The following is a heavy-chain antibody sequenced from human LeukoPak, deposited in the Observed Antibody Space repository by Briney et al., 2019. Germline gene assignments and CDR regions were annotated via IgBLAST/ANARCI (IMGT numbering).Heavy chain of an antibody. CDR1: GFTFSSHW. CDR2: INPDGSGG. CDR3: ASLGLSSDY. V-gene: IGHV3-7*01. J-gene: IGHJ4*02. D-gene: IGHD2/OR15-2a*01. Sequence: GGSLRLSCGASGFTFSSHWMSWVRQAPGKGLEWVAIINPDGSGGFFADSVKGRFTISRDNAKNSLFLQMSSLRAEDTAVYYCASLGLSSDYWGQGTLVTVSS.